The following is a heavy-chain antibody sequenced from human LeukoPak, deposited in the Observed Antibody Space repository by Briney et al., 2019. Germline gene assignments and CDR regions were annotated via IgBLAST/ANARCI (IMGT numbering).Heavy chain of an antibody. J-gene: IGHJ6*02. D-gene: IGHD1-26*01. CDR3: ARHWGQLHPYYFHHDMDI. CDR2: IYDSGST. V-gene: IGHV4-39*01. CDR1: GGSISDRSYY. Sequence: SETLSLTCTVSGGSISDRSYYWAWIRQPPGKGLEWIGSIYDSGSTHYNPSLKSRVTISIDTSKNQISLKLSSVTAADTAVYSCARHWGQLHPYYFHHDMDIWGQGTTVTVSS.